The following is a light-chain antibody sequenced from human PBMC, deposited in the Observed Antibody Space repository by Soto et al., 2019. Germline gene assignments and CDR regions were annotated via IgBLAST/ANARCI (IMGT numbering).Light chain of an antibody. J-gene: IGKJ1*01. CDR3: QQYGTSRWT. V-gene: IGKV3D-20*01. CDR2: DAS. Sequence: EIVLTQSPATLSLSPGERATLSCGASQNVSNSYLAWYQQKPGLAPRLLIYDASSRAIGIPDRFSGSWSGADFTLTISRLEPEDFAVYYCQQYGTSRWTFGQGTKVEIK. CDR1: QNVSNSY.